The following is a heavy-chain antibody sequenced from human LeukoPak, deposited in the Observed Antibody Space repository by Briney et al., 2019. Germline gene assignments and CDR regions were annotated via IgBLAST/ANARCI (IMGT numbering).Heavy chain of an antibody. J-gene: IGHJ5*01. V-gene: IGHV4-34*01. Sequence: SETLSLTCAVYSGSFTNYYWSWIRQPPGKGLEWIGEINHSGTTDYFPSLKSRATISIDTSKNQFSLNLRSVTAADTAMYYCSRMVRGVQSHLSWFNSWGRGTLVTVSS. CDR1: SGSFTNYY. CDR2: INHSGTT. CDR3: SRMVRGVQSHLSWFNS. D-gene: IGHD3-10*01.